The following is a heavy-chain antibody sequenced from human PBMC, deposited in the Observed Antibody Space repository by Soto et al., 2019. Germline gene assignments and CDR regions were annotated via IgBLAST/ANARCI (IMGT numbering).Heavy chain of an antibody. J-gene: IGHJ6*02. V-gene: IGHV1-18*04. CDR2: VSPYNGDT. CDR1: GYTFTTYG. Sequence: ASLKFSCKSFGYTFTTYGVNWVRQAPGQGLEWMGWVSPYNGDTTYAQKVQGRVTMTTDTSTRTAYLELRSLRFDDTAVYYCAREVGHMDVWGQGTTVTVSS. CDR3: AREVGHMDV.